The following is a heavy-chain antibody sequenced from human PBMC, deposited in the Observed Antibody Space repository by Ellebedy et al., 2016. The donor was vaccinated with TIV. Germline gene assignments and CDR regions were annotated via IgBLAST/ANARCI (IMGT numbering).Heavy chain of an antibody. CDR1: GGSISSSSYY. V-gene: IGHV4-39*01. Sequence: MPSETLSLTCTVSGGSISSSSYYWGWIRQPPGKGLEWIGSIYYSGSTYYNQSLKSRVTISVDTSKNQFSLKLSSVTAADTAVYYCAREPALTVTTLTGADYWGQGTLVTVSS. J-gene: IGHJ4*02. CDR2: IYYSGST. CDR3: AREPALTVTTLTGADY. D-gene: IGHD4-17*01.